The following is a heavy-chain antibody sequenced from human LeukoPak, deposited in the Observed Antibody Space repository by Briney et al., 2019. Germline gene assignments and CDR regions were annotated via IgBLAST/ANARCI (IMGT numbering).Heavy chain of an antibody. D-gene: IGHD6-19*01. CDR3: ARDVATTGWYTFDY. J-gene: IGHJ4*02. Sequence: SQTLSLTCAISGDSVSCINGAWNWVRQSPSRGLEWLGRTYYRSKWYSDYAVPIQGRISINPDTSKNQFTLHLFSVTPDDTAVYYCARDVATTGWYTFDYWGQGTRVTVSS. CDR1: GDSVSCINGA. V-gene: IGHV6-1*01. CDR2: TYYRSKWYS.